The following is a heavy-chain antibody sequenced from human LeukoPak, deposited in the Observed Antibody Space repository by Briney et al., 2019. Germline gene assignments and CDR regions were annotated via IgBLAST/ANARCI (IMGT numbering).Heavy chain of an antibody. D-gene: IGHD3-10*01. CDR1: GGSISSGGYY. CDR2: IYHSGST. CDR3: ARSVITYYYYMDV. Sequence: SETLSLTCTVSGGSISSGGYYWSWIRQPPGKGLEWIGYIYHSGSTYYNPSLKSRVTISVDRSKNQFSLKLSSVTAADTAVYYCARSVITYYYYMDVWGKGTTVTVSS. V-gene: IGHV4-30-2*01. J-gene: IGHJ6*03.